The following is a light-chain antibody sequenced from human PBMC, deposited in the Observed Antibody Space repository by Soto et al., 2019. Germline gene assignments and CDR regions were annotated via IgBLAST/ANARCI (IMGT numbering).Light chain of an antibody. Sequence: EIVLTQSPGTLSLSPGESATLSCRASQSVSSSYSAWYQQKPGQAPRLLIYGASSRATGIPDRFSGSGSGTDFTLTISRLEPEDFAVYYCQQYGSSPPLTFGGGTKVEIK. CDR1: QSVSSSY. V-gene: IGKV3-20*01. CDR3: QQYGSSPPLT. CDR2: GAS. J-gene: IGKJ4*01.